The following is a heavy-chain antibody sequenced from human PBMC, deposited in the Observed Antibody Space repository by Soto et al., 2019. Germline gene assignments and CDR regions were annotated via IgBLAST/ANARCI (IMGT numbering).Heavy chain of an antibody. CDR1: GFIFSTYG. D-gene: IGHD2-15*01. CDR2: IRPDGSDQ. V-gene: IGHV3-30*02. J-gene: IGHJ6*02. Sequence: GGSLRLSCAASGFIFSTYGMHWVRQAPGKGLEWLATIRPDGSDQWYAESVRGQFTNPRDNSKNTLYLQMNSLRAEDSAAYYCATDFTSGATYSGPSYYAMDVWGQRPTGTVSS. CDR3: ATDFTSGATYSGPSYYAMDV.